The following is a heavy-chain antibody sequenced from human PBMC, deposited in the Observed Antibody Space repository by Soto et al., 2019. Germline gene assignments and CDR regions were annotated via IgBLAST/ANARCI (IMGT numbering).Heavy chain of an antibody. CDR1: GFTFSNAW. CDR2: IKSKTDGGTT. Sequence: PGGSLRLSCAASGFTFSNAWMSWVRQAPGKGLEWVGRIKSKTDGGTTDYAAPVKGRFTISRDDSKNTLYLQMNSLKTEDTAVYYCTTTVSDSSGYYSVDYWGQGTLVTVSS. CDR3: TTTVSDSSGYYSVDY. J-gene: IGHJ4*02. D-gene: IGHD3-22*01. V-gene: IGHV3-15*01.